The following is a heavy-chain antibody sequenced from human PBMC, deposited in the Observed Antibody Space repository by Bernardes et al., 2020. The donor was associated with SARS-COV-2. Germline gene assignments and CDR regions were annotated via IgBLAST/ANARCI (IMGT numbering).Heavy chain of an antibody. CDR1: GDSINSHY. D-gene: IGHD5-12*01. V-gene: IGHV4-59*11. J-gene: IGHJ6*02. CDR2: IFSGGST. Sequence: SETLSLTCTVSGDSINSHYWSWIRQPPGKGLEWIAYIFSGGSTNHNPSLKSRVTISLDTSKNQFTLRLSSVTAADTAVYYCARDQRWLQTSYYYYGMDVWGQGTTVTVSS. CDR3: ARDQRWLQTSYYYYGMDV.